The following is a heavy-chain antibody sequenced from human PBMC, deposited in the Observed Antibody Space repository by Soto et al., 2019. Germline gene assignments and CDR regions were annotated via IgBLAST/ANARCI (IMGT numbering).Heavy chain of an antibody. D-gene: IGHD2-8*01. V-gene: IGHV3-11*01. CDR2: ISSRSSTI. Sequence: QVQLVESGGGLVKPGGSLRLSCAASGFTFSDYYMSWIRQAPGKGLEWVSYISSRSSTIFYADSVKGRFTISRDNVKKSLYLLMSSLRAEETAVYYCASGTNGAFFVYWGQGILVTVSS. CDR3: ASGTNGAFFVY. J-gene: IGHJ4*02. CDR1: GFTFSDYY.